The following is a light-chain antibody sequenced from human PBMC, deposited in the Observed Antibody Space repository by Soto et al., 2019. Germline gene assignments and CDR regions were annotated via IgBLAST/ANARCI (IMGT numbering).Light chain of an antibody. CDR2: GAS. CDR1: QSVSSN. Sequence: EIVMTQSPATLSVSPGERATLSCRASQSVSSNLDWYQQKPGQAPRLLIYGASTRATGIPARFSGSGSGTEFTLTISSLQSEDFAVYYCQQYNNWPPEPFGQGTKVDIX. CDR3: QQYNNWPPEP. J-gene: IGKJ2*01. V-gene: IGKV3-15*01.